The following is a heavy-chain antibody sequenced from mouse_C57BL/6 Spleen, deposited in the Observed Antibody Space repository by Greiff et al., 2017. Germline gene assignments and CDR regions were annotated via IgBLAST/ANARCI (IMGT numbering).Heavy chain of an antibody. D-gene: IGHD4-1*01. CDR1: GFSFNTYA. CDR3: VGGNWD. V-gene: IGHV10-1*01. J-gene: IGHJ3*01. CDR2: IRSKSNNYAT. Sequence: EVKLEESGGGLVQPKGSLKLSCAASGFSFNTYAMNWVRQAPGKGLEWVARIRSKSNNYATYYADSVKDRFTISRDDTESMLYLQKNNLKTEGTARYYCVGGNWDWGQGTLVTVSA.